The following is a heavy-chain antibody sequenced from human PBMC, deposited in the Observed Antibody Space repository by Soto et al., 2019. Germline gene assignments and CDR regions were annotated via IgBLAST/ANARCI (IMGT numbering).Heavy chain of an antibody. D-gene: IGHD6-19*01. CDR2: ISYDGSKK. Sequence: GGSLRLSCVVSGFTFSSYAMHWVRQAPGKGLEWVAVISYDGSKKHYADSVKGRFTISRDISKNTLDLQMNSLRPEDTAVYYCARDGSGWYGYFQHWGQGTLVTVSS. CDR1: GFTFSSYA. V-gene: IGHV3-30-3*01. CDR3: ARDGSGWYGYFQH. J-gene: IGHJ1*01.